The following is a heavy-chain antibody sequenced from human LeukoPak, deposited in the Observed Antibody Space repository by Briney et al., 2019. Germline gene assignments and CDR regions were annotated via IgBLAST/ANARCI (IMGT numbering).Heavy chain of an antibody. CDR1: GFTFSNAW. CDR2: IKSKTDGGTK. J-gene: IGHJ3*02. CDR3: TTEGALRYFDWGPERNDAFDI. Sequence: GGSLRLSCAASGFTFSNAWMSWVRQAPGKGLEWVGRIKSKTDGGTKDYAAPVKGRFTISRDDSKNTLYLQMNSLKTEDTAVYYCTTEGALRYFDWGPERNDAFDIWGQGTMVTVSS. D-gene: IGHD3-9*01. V-gene: IGHV3-15*01.